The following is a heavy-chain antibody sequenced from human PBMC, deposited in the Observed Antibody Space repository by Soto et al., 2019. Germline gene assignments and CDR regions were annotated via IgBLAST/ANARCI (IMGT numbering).Heavy chain of an antibody. V-gene: IGHV3-33*01. CDR3: DRAGAATYGMDV. Sequence: QVQLVESGGGVVQPGRSLRLSCAASGFTFRSHGMHWVRQAPGKGLEWVAVIWFDGSKKYYADSVKGRFTISRDDSKNTLDLQMNSLRAEDTDLYYCDRAGAATYGMDVWGQGTTVTVSS. D-gene: IGHD6-25*01. CDR1: GFTFRSHG. CDR2: IWFDGSKK. J-gene: IGHJ6*02.